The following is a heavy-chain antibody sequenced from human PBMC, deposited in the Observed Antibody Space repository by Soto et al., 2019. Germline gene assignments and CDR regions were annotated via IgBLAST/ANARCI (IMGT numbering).Heavy chain of an antibody. D-gene: IGHD2-21*01. CDR1: GYTFTGYY. V-gene: IGHV1-2*04. J-gene: IGHJ6*04. CDR2: INPNSGGT. CDR3: ARDQSILLPNADYYYVMYV. Sequence: ASVKVSCKASGYTFTGYYMHWVRQAPGQGLEWMGWINPNSGGTNYAQKFQGWVTMARDTSISTAYMELSRLRSDDTAVYYCARDQSILLPNADYYYVMYVWGKGTTVTVSS.